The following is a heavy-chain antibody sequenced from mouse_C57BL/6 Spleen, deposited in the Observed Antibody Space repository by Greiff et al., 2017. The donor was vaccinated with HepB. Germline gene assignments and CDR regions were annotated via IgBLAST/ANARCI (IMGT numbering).Heavy chain of an antibody. Sequence: VKLMESGPELVKPGASVKISCKASGYAFSSSWMNWVKQRPGKGLEWIGRIYPGDGDTNYNGKFKGKATLTADKSSSTAYMQLSSLTSEDSAVYFCARALLHYWGQGTTLTVSS. CDR2: IYPGDGDT. V-gene: IGHV1-82*01. J-gene: IGHJ2*01. D-gene: IGHD1-2*01. CDR3: ARALLHY. CDR1: GYAFSSSW.